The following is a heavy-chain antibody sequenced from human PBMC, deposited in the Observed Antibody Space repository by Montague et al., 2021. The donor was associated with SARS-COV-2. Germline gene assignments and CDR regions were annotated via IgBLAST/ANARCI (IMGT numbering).Heavy chain of an antibody. CDR2: IYYSGNT. D-gene: IGHD3-3*01. J-gene: IGHJ4*02. CDR1: GGSISSYY. CDR3: ASQVPDFWSGIDY. Sequence: SETLSLTCTVSGGSISSYYWSWIRQPPGKGLEWLGYIYYSGNTNYNPSLKSRVTISVDTSKNQFSLKLSSVTAADTAVYYCASQVPDFWSGIDYWGQGTPVTVSS. V-gene: IGHV4-59*01.